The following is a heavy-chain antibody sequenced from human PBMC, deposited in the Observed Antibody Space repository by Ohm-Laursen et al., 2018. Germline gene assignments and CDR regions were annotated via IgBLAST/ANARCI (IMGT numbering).Heavy chain of an antibody. CDR1: GFTFSRYA. V-gene: IGHV3-23*01. J-gene: IGHJ6*02. CDR2: ISSDGGRA. CDR3: ARDRRAQVYGMDV. Sequence: GSLRLSCSASGFTFSRYAMTWVRQAPGKGLEWVSTISSDGGRACYADSVKGRFSISRDNSKNTQHLQMNSLRAEDTAVYYCARDRRAQVYGMDVWGQGTTVTVSS.